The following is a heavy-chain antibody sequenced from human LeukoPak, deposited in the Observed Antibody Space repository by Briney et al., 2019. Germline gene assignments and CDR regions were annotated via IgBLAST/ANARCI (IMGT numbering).Heavy chain of an antibody. V-gene: IGHV3-21*01. Sequence: GGSLRLSCAASGFTFSSYSMNWVRQAPGKGLEWVSSISSSSSYIYYADSVKGRFTISRDNSKNTVYLQMNSLRAEDTAVYYCARDHYYYDSSGYFYDLWGQGTLVTVSS. CDR1: GFTFSSYS. J-gene: IGHJ4*02. CDR3: ARDHYYYDSSGYFYDL. CDR2: ISSSSSYI. D-gene: IGHD3-22*01.